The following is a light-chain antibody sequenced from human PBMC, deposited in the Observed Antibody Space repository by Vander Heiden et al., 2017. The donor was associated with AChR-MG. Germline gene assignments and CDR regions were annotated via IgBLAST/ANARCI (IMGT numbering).Light chain of an antibody. V-gene: IGLV3-21*03. CDR1: NIGSKS. CDR3: QVWDSSSDHVV. Sequence: SYVLTQPPSVSVAPGKTARITCGGNNIGSKSVHWYQQKPGQDPVLVVYEDSDRPSGIPERFSGSNSGNTVTLTISRVEAGDEADYYCQVWDSSSDHVVFGGGTKLTVL. CDR2: EDS. J-gene: IGLJ3*02.